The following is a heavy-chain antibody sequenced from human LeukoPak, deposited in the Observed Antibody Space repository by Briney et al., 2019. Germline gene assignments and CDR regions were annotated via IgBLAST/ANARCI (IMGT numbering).Heavy chain of an antibody. J-gene: IGHJ4*02. V-gene: IGHV4-61*02. CDR1: GGSTSSGSYY. Sequence: PSETLSLTCTVSGGSTSSGSYYWSWIRQPAGKGLEWIGRIYTSGSTNYNPSLKSRVTISVETSKNQFSLKLSSVTAADTAVYYCARSSYGSGNDYWGQGTLVTVSS. CDR3: ARSSYGSGNDY. CDR2: IYTSGST. D-gene: IGHD3-10*01.